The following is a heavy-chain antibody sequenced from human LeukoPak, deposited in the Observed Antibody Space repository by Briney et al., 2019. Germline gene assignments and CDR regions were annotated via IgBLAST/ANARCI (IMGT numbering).Heavy chain of an antibody. D-gene: IGHD1-26*01. Sequence: GGSLRLSCAASGFTFSSYSMNWVGQAPGKGLEWVSRISGSGESIYYADSVKGRFTISRDNSKNTLLLQMNTLRAEDTAIYYCAKLGMYSGTSYWGQGTLVTVSS. CDR1: GFTFSSYS. V-gene: IGHV3-23*01. J-gene: IGHJ4*02. CDR2: ISGSGESI. CDR3: AKLGMYSGTSY.